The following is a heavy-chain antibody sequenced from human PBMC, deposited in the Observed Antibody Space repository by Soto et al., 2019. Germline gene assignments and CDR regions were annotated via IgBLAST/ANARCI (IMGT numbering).Heavy chain of an antibody. CDR2: IYYSGST. CDR1: GGSISSGGYY. D-gene: IGHD3-10*01. J-gene: IGHJ6*02. CDR3: ARLGLGGSGSYPPLYYYYGMDV. V-gene: IGHV4-31*03. Sequence: NPSETLSLTCTVSGGSISSGGYYWSWIRQHPGKGLEWIGYIYYSGSTYYNPSLKSRVTISVDTSKNQFSLKLSSVTAADTAVYYCARLGLGGSGSYPPLYYYYGMDVWGQGTTVTVSS.